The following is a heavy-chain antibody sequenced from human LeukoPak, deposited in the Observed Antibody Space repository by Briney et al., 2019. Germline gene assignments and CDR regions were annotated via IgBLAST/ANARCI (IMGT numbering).Heavy chain of an antibody. CDR3: ARVRGWYPGAFDI. CDR2: INHSGST. D-gene: IGHD6-19*01. V-gene: IGHV4-34*01. Sequence: SSESLSLTCAVYVGSLSGYDWSWIRKPPGKGLEWIGEINHSGSTNYNPSLKSRVTISVDTSKDQFSLKLSSVTAADTAVHYCARVRGWYPGAFDIWGQGTMVTVSS. J-gene: IGHJ3*02. CDR1: VGSLSGYD.